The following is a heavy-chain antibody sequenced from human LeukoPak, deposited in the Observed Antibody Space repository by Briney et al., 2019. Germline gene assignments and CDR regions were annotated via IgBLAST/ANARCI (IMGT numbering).Heavy chain of an antibody. CDR2: ISGDGSTI. CDR3: VKDSSDYYYFYHMDA. CDR1: GFTFDDYT. V-gene: IGHV3-43*02. D-gene: IGHD6-19*01. J-gene: IGHJ6*03. Sequence: GGSLRLSCAASGFTFDDYTMHWVRQRPGEGPEWVSLISGDGSTIFYADSLKGRSSIFRDNRENILYLQIYSLKPEDTALYFCVKDSSDYYYFYHMDAWGEGTSVTVSS.